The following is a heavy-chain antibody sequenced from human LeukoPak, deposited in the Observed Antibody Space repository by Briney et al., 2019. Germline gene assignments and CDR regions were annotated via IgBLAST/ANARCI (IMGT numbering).Heavy chain of an antibody. Sequence: SETLSLTCAVSGGSISSSNWWSWVRQPPGKGLEWIGEIYDSGSTNYNPSLKSRVSISVDTSKNQFSLKLGSVTAADTAVYYCARILLWFGEVPHFDSWGQGTLVTVSS. CDR2: IYDSGST. CDR3: ARILLWFGEVPHFDS. V-gene: IGHV4-4*02. J-gene: IGHJ4*02. D-gene: IGHD3-10*01. CDR1: GGSISSSNW.